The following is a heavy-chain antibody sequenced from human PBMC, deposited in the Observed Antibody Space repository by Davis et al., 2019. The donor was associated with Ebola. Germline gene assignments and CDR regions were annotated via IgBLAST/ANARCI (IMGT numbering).Heavy chain of an antibody. V-gene: IGHV3-48*03. Sequence: GESLKISCAASGFTFSSYEMNWVRQAPGKGLEWVSYISSSGSTIYYADSVKGRFSLYRDNSKDTLYLQMNSLRGEDTAVYYCAKGDTAKDWGQGTLVTVSS. J-gene: IGHJ4*02. CDR2: ISSSGSTI. CDR1: GFTFSSYE. D-gene: IGHD5-18*01. CDR3: AKGDTAKD.